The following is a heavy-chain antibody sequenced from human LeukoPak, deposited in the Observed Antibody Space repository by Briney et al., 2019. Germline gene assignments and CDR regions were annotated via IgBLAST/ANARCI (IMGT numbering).Heavy chain of an antibody. J-gene: IGHJ4*02. V-gene: IGHV4-59*01. D-gene: IGHD4-11*01. CDR3: ARATTTFDD. CDR2: ISDSGST. CDR1: GGSISSYY. Sequence: SETLSLTCSVSGGSISSYYWNWIRQPPGKGPEWIGYISDSGSTNYKPSLKSRVTISLDTSKNQFTLRLTSVTTADTAVYFCARATTTFDDWGPGTLVTVSS.